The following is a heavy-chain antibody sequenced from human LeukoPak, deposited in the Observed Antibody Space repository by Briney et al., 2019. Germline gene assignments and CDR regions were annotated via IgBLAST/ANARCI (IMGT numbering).Heavy chain of an antibody. CDR3: AKSATVGIKAPFDC. V-gene: IGHV3-23*01. CDR2: MSGSGGST. D-gene: IGHD1-26*01. J-gene: IGHJ4*02. CDR1: GFNFSTYA. Sequence: GGSLRLSCAASGFNFSTYAMSWVRQAPGKGLEWVSAMSGSGGSTYYADSVKGRFTISRDNSKNTLYLQMNSLRAEDTAVYYCAKSATVGIKAPFDCWGQGALVTVSS.